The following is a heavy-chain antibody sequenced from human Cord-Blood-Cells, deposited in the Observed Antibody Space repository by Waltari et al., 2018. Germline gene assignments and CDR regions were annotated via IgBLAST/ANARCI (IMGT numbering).Heavy chain of an antibody. CDR3: ARGPFAGATKFFDY. V-gene: IGHV4-34*01. D-gene: IGHD1-26*01. Sequence: VQLQHWSAGLLKPSEPPSPTCAVYGGSFGGYSWSWVRTPPGKGLEWIGEINHSGSTNYNPSLKSRVTISVDTSKNQFSLKLSSVTAADTAVYYCARGPFAGATKFFDYWGQGTLVTVSS. CDR2: INHSGST. CDR1: GGSFGGYS. J-gene: IGHJ4*02.